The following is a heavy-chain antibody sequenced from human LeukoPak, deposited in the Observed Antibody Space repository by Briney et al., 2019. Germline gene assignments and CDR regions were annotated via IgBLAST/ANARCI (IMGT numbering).Heavy chain of an antibody. J-gene: IGHJ5*02. V-gene: IGHV3-30*01. D-gene: IGHD1-26*01. Sequence: PGGSLRLSCAASGFTFSSYAMHWVRQAPGKGLEWVAVISYDGSNKYYADSVKGRFTISRDNSKNTLYLQMNSLRAEDTAVYYCAREDSGSYDWFDPWGQGTLVTVSS. CDR1: GFTFSSYA. CDR2: ISYDGSNK. CDR3: AREDSGSYDWFDP.